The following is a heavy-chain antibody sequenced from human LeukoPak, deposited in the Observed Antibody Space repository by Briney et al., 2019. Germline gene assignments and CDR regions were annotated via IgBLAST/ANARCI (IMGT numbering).Heavy chain of an antibody. D-gene: IGHD2-2*01. Sequence: SETLSLTCAVYGRSFSGYYWSWIRQPPGKGLEWIGEINHSGSTNYNPSLKSRVTISVDTSKNQFSLKLSSVTAADTAVYYCARRENRAHCSSTTPCYYYYGMDVWGQGTTVTVSS. V-gene: IGHV4-34*01. J-gene: IGHJ6*02. CDR1: GRSFSGYY. CDR3: ARRENRAHCSSTTPCYYYYGMDV. CDR2: INHSGST.